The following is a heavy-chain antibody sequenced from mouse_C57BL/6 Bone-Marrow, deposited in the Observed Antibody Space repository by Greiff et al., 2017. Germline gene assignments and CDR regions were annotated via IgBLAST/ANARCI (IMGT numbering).Heavy chain of an antibody. J-gene: IGHJ1*03. CDR2: IDPSDSET. D-gene: IGHD1-1*01. V-gene: IGHV1-52*01. Sequence: VQLQQPGAELVRPGSSVKLSCTASGYTFTSYWMHWVKQRPIQGLEWIGNIDPSDSETHYNQKFKVKATLTVDKSSSTAYMQLSSLTSEDSAVYYCAITTRIPYWYIDVWGTGTTVTVSS. CDR3: AITTRIPYWYIDV. CDR1: GYTFTSYW.